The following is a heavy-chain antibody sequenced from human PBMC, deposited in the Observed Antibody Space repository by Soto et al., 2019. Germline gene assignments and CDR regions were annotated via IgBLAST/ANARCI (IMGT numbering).Heavy chain of an antibody. CDR2: INAGSGKT. CDR1: GYIFTSYS. Sequence: QVQLVQSAAEVKKPGASVKLSCKASGYIFTSYSVHWVRQAPGQGLEWVGWINAGSGKTKYSQQFQGRVTMTRDTSASTVYMELSSMTSEDTAIYHCARDYGDYRDAFDIWGQGTLVTVSS. CDR3: ARDYGDYRDAFDI. J-gene: IGHJ3*02. D-gene: IGHD4-17*01. V-gene: IGHV1-3*01.